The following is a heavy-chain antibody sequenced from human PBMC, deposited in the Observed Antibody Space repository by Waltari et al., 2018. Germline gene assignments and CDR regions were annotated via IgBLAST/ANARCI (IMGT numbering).Heavy chain of an antibody. CDR2: IGSSSSFM. CDR1: GFKFSNYA. J-gene: IGHJ6*02. Sequence: EVQLVESGGGLVKPGGSLRLSCAASGFKFSNYAMNWVRKAPGKGLEWVSSIGSSSSFMDYADSVRGRFTVSRDNAKNTLYLQMDTLRAEDTAVYYCAREGAEQWVVEDYGMDVWGQGTTVTVS. D-gene: IGHD6-19*01. CDR3: AREGAEQWVVEDYGMDV. V-gene: IGHV3-21*02.